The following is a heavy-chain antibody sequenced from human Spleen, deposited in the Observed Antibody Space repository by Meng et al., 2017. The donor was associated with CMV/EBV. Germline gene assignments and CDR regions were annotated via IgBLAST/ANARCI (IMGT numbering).Heavy chain of an antibody. D-gene: IGHD3-16*01. CDR1: GGSISSGDYS. V-gene: IGHV4-30-4*08. CDR2: IYYSGST. J-gene: IGHJ4*02. Sequence: VQGPGSRPVLVKPSQTLSLTRPVSGGSISSGDYSWSWIRQPPGKGLEWIGYIYYSGSTYYNPSLKSRVTISVDTSKNQFSLKLSSVTAADTAVYYCARERSGDFDYWGQGTLVTVSS. CDR3: ARERSGDFDY.